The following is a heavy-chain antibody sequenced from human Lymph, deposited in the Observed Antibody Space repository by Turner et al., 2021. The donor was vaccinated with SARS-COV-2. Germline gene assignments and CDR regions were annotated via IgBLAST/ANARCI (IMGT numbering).Heavy chain of an antibody. V-gene: IGHV3-23*01. CDR3: AKNEMAMIVVVITLFDY. CDR1: GFPFSSEA. Sequence: EVQLLESGGGLVQPGWSLRRSCAAAGFPFSSEAMSWVRQAPGKGLEWVSTIRGSGGSTYDADSVQGRFTISRENSKNTLYLQMNSLRAEDTAVYYCAKNEMAMIVVVITLFDYWGQGTLVTVSS. CDR2: IRGSGGST. D-gene: IGHD3-22*01. J-gene: IGHJ4*02.